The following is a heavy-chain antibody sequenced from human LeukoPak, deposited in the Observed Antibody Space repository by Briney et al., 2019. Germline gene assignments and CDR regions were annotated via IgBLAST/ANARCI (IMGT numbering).Heavy chain of an antibody. D-gene: IGHD1-26*01. Sequence: ASVKVSCKVSGYTLTELSMHWVRQAPGKGLEWMGGFDPEDGETIYAQKFQGRVTMTEDTSTDTAYMELSSLRSEDTAVYYCATVHGGSYSGRYYYYYMDVWGKGTTVTISS. CDR1: GYTLTELS. CDR3: ATVHGGSYSGRYYYYYMDV. V-gene: IGHV1-24*01. CDR2: FDPEDGET. J-gene: IGHJ6*03.